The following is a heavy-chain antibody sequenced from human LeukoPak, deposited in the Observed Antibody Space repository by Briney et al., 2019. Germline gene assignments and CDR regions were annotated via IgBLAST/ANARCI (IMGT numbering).Heavy chain of an antibody. Sequence: GGSLRLSCTVSGFTLSSYEMSWIRQAPGKGLEWVSSIEYSDTSGHYADSVQGRFTISRDNSKNTLYLQLNSLRAEDTAIYYCAELGFTMIGGVWGKGTTVTISS. J-gene: IGHJ6*04. V-gene: IGHV3-23*01. CDR1: GFTLSSYE. D-gene: IGHD3-10*02. CDR2: IEYSDTSG. CDR3: AELGFTMIGGV.